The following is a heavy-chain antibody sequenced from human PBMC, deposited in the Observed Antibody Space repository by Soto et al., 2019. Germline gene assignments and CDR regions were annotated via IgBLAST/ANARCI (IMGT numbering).Heavy chain of an antibody. J-gene: IGHJ4*02. Sequence: GGSLRLSCAASGFSFSDYYMTWIRQAPGKGLEWVSYISSSSTYTNHADSVKGRFTMSRDNAKNSLYLQMNSLRAEDTAVYYCAREHASGGSWAIDFWGQGTPVTVSS. V-gene: IGHV3-11*06. D-gene: IGHD2-15*01. CDR3: AREHASGGSWAIDF. CDR2: ISSSSTYT. CDR1: GFSFSDYY.